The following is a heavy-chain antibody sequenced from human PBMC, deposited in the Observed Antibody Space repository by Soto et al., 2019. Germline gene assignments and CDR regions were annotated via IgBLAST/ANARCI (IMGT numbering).Heavy chain of an antibody. CDR3: PSPFGPISGVVNSDGFNI. CDR1: GGSLSRYY. V-gene: IGHV4-59*08. J-gene: IGHJ3*02. Sequence: QVQLQESGPGLVKPSETLSLTCTVSGGSLSRYYWSWIRQPPGKGLDWIGYIYYSGSSTYNPSLKCCVSISVVTSKNPVSLDLGSVTAGAPAVYYFPSPFGPISGVVNSDGFNIWGQGTMVTVSS. CDR2: IYYSGSS. D-gene: IGHD3-3*01.